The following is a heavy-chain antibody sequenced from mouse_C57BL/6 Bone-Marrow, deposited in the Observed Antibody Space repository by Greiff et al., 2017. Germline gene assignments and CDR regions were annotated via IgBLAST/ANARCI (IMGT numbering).Heavy chain of an antibody. V-gene: IGHV1-81*01. CDR1: GYTFTSYG. CDR2: IYPRSGNT. Sequence: VKLVESGAELARPGASVKLSCKASGYTFTSYGISWVKQRTGQGLEWIGEIYPRSGNTYYNEKFKGKATLTADKSSSTAYMELRSLTSEDSAVYFCARSDYYGSSYEFAYWGQGTLVTVSA. D-gene: IGHD1-1*01. CDR3: ARSDYYGSSYEFAY. J-gene: IGHJ3*01.